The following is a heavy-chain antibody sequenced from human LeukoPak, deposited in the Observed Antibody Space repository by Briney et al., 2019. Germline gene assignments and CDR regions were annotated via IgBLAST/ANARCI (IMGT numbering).Heavy chain of an antibody. J-gene: IGHJ4*02. V-gene: IGHV4-59*11. Sequence: SETLSLTCTVSGGSISGHYWGWIRQPPGKGLEWIGYIHYSGRTDYKPSLRSRLTLSLDTSRNRFSLKLRSVSAADTAVDYCVRENYFDRWGRGTLVTVSS. CDR3: VRENYFDR. CDR1: GGSISGHY. CDR2: IHYSGRT.